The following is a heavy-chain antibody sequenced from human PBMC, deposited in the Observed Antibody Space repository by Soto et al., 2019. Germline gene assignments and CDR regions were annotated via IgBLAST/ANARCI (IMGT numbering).Heavy chain of an antibody. D-gene: IGHD3-3*01. CDR2: IKQDGSEK. CDR3: ARAPLRFLEWLLSDYFDY. CDR1: GFTFSSYW. V-gene: IGHV3-7*01. Sequence: GGSLRLSCAASGFTFSSYWMSWVRQAPGKGLEWVANIKQDGSEKYYVDSVKGRFTISRDNAKNSLYLQMNSLRAEDTVVFYFARAPLRFLEWLLSDYFDYWGQGTLVTVSS. J-gene: IGHJ4*02.